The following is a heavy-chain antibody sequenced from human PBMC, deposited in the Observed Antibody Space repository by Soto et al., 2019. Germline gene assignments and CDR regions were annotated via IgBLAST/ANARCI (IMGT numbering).Heavy chain of an antibody. J-gene: IGHJ5*02. V-gene: IGHV4-30-2*01. CDR2: IYHSGST. D-gene: IGHD2-2*01. CDR3: ARVPDR. CDR1: RGSIRSGGYS. Sequence: SETRSRTCAVSRGSIRSGGYSWSWIRQPTGKGLEWIGYIYHSGSTYYNPSLKSRVTISVDRSKNQFSLKLSSVTAADTAVYYCARVPDRWGQGTLVTVS.